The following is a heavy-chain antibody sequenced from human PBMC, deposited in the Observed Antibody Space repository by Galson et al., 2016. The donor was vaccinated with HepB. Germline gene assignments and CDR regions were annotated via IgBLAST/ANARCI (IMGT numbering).Heavy chain of an antibody. Sequence: SVKVSCKASGYSLTTYGISWVRQAPGQGLEWMGWISYNNADTKYAEKFQGRVTMTTDKSTSIAYMELRSLRSDDTAAYFCARPIAAAGTISWFDPWGQGTLVTVSS. V-gene: IGHV1-18*01. CDR1: GYSLTTYG. D-gene: IGHD6-13*01. J-gene: IGHJ5*02. CDR3: ARPIAAAGTISWFDP. CDR2: ISYNNADT.